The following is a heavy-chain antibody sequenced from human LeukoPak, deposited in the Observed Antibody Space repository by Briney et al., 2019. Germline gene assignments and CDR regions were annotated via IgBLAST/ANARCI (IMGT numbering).Heavy chain of an antibody. J-gene: IGHJ6*02. CDR3: ARGGGLDV. CDR2: INHNGNVN. Sequence: GGSLRLSCAASRFTFSSYAMSWVRQAPGKGLEWVASINHNGNVNYYVDSVKGRFTISRDNAKNSLYLQMSNLRAEDTAVYFCARGGGLDVWGQGATVTVSS. D-gene: IGHD3-16*01. V-gene: IGHV3-7*03. CDR1: RFTFSSYA.